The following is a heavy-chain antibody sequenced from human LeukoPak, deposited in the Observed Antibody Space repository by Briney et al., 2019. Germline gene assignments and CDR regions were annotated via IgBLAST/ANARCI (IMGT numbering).Heavy chain of an antibody. CDR1: GFTFSTYA. CDR2: ISSSSSYI. J-gene: IGHJ4*02. CDR3: ARSLGGSGWYGGFDY. V-gene: IGHV3-21*01. D-gene: IGHD6-19*01. Sequence: GGSLRLSCEASGFTFSTYAMNWVRQAPGKGLEWVSSISSSSSYIFYADSVKGRFTISRDNAKNSLYLQMNSLRAEDTAVYYCARSLGGSGWYGGFDYWGQGTLVTVSS.